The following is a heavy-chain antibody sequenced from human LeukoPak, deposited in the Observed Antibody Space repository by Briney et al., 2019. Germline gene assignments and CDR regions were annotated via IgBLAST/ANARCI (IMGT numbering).Heavy chain of an antibody. Sequence: SETLSLTCTVAGGSISSNYWSWIRQPPGKGLEWIGYIYYSGSTNYNPSLKSRVTISVDTSKNQFSLKLSSVTAADTAVYYCARDTSYYDFWRGAGYYYVDVWGKGTTVTVSS. CDR1: GGSISSNY. CDR2: IYYSGST. J-gene: IGHJ6*03. CDR3: ARDTSYYDFWRGAGYYYVDV. V-gene: IGHV4-59*01. D-gene: IGHD3-3*01.